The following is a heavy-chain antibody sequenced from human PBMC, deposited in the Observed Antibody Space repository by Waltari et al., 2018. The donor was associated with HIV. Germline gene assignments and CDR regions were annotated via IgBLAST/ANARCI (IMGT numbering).Heavy chain of an antibody. Sequence: QGQMVESGGGVVQPGRSLRLSCADSGFTFSSNVVHWVRPAPGKGLERVALISHDGSNTYYAASVKGSCVISRDNSKNTLDLQMNSLTIEDTAVYYCARDLISGIMPRSYYYGLDVWGQGTTVTVSS. J-gene: IGHJ6*02. CDR2: ISHDGSNT. CDR3: ARDLISGIMPRSYYYGLDV. CDR1: GFTFSSNV. D-gene: IGHD2-2*01. V-gene: IGHV3-30*09.